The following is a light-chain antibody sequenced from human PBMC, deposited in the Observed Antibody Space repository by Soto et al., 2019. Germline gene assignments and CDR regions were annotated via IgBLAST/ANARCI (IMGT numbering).Light chain of an antibody. V-gene: IGLV2-23*01. CDR1: GSVVGSYNL. CDR2: EGS. Sequence: QSALTQPASVSGSPGQSITISCTGGGSVVGSYNLVSWYQQHPGKAPKLMLYEGSKRPSGVSNRFSASKSGNTASLTISGLQAEDEADYYCCSYVGTSTPVFGGGTKVTVL. J-gene: IGLJ2*01. CDR3: CSYVGTSTPV.